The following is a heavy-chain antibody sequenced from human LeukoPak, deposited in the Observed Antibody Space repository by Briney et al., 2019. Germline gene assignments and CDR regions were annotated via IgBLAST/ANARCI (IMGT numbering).Heavy chain of an antibody. CDR1: GYTFTGYY. Sequence: ASVTVSCKASGYTFTGYYMHWVRQAPGQGLEWMGWINPNSGGTNYAQTFQGRVTMTRDTSISTAYMELSRLRSDDTAVYYCARDRVGYCSSTSCYTQPALDYWGQGTLVTVSS. D-gene: IGHD2-2*02. CDR2: INPNSGGT. V-gene: IGHV1-2*02. CDR3: ARDRVGYCSSTSCYTQPALDY. J-gene: IGHJ4*02.